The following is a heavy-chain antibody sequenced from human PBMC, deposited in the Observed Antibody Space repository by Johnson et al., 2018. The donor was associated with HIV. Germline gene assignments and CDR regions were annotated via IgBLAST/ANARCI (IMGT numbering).Heavy chain of an antibody. Sequence: MQLVESGGGLVRPGGSLRLSCAAPKFTFSKSYITWVRQAPGKGLEWVGRIKSKTDGGTTDYAAPVKGRFTISRDDSKNTLYLQMNSLKTEDTAVYYCATLITIFGVVTLDGFEIWGQGTMVTVSS. CDR2: IKSKTDGGTT. V-gene: IGHV3-15*01. D-gene: IGHD3-3*01. CDR3: ATLITIFGVVTLDGFEI. CDR1: KFTFSKSY. J-gene: IGHJ3*02.